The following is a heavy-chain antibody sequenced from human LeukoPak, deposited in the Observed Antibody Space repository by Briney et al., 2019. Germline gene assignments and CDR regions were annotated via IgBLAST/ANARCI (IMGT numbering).Heavy chain of an antibody. V-gene: IGHV3-11*01. CDR3: ARDREQWLGRRWFDS. J-gene: IGHJ5*01. D-gene: IGHD6-19*01. CDR1: GFNLSDYY. Sequence: GGSLRLSCAASGFNLSDYYMTWIRQAPGKGLEWVSYISRSDSTIYYADSVKGRFTISRDNAKNSLYLQMNSLRAEDTAVYYCARDREQWLGRRWFDSWGQGTLVTVSS. CDR2: ISRSDSTI.